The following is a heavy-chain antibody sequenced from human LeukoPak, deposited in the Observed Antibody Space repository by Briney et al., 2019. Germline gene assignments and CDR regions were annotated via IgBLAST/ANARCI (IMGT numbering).Heavy chain of an antibody. V-gene: IGHV3-7*01. Sequence: GGSLRLSCAASGFTFSNAWMSWVRQAPGKGLEWVANIKQDGSEKYYVDSVKGRFTISRDNAKNSLYLQMNSLRAEDTAVYYCARERGSRSFDIWGQGTMVTVSS. CDR2: IKQDGSEK. CDR1: GFTFSNAW. CDR3: ARERGSRSFDI. J-gene: IGHJ3*02.